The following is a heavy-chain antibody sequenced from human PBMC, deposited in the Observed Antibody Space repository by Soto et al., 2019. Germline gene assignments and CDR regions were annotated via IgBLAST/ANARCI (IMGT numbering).Heavy chain of an antibody. J-gene: IGHJ4*02. CDR1: GFTFSSYW. D-gene: IGHD5-12*01. V-gene: IGHV3-74*01. Sequence: PGGSLRLSCAASGFTFSSYWMHWVRQAPGKGLVWVSRINSDGSSTSYADSVKGRFTISRDNAKNTLYLQMNSLRAEDTAVYYCARFVGYGPYFDYWGQGTLVTVSS. CDR2: INSDGSST. CDR3: ARFVGYGPYFDY.